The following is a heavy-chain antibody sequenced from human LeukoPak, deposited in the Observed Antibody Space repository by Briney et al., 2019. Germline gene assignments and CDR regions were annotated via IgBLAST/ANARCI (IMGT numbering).Heavy chain of an antibody. CDR1: GYTFTSYY. V-gene: IGHV1-46*01. J-gene: IGHJ5*02. CDR2: INPSGGST. D-gene: IGHD2-2*02. Sequence: ASVKVSCKASGYTFTSYYMHWVRQAPGQGLEWMGIINPSGGSTSYAQKFQGRVTITRDTSASTAYMELSSLRSEDTAVYYCARAPRYQLLYGVGGFDPWGQGTLVTVSS. CDR3: ARAPRYQLLYGVGGFDP.